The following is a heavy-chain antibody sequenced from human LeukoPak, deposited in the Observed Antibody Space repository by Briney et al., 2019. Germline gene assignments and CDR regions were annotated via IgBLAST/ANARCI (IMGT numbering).Heavy chain of an antibody. Sequence: GGSLRLSCAASGFTFSSYWMSWVRQAPGKGLEWVANIKQDGSEKYYVDSVEGRFTISRDNAKNSLYLQMNSLRAEDTAVYYCARIPYYDSSGTLSPYYFDYWGQGTLVTVSS. J-gene: IGHJ4*02. CDR3: ARIPYYDSSGTLSPYYFDY. D-gene: IGHD3-22*01. CDR2: IKQDGSEK. CDR1: GFTFSSYW. V-gene: IGHV3-7*01.